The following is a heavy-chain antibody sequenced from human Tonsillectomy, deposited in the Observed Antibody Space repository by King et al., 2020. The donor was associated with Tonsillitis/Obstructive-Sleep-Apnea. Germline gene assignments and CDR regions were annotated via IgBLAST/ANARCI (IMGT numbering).Heavy chain of an antibody. D-gene: IGHD6-13*01. CDR1: GFPFRTYG. V-gene: IGHV3-23*04. Sequence: VQLVESGGGLAQPGGSLRLSCAASGFPFRTYGMNWVRQAPGKGLEWVSGISDSGSSTYYADSVKGRFTISRDNSKNTLYLQMNSLRAEDTAVYYCSAGRQFVDYWGQGTLVTVSS. CDR2: ISDSGSST. CDR3: SAGRQFVDY. J-gene: IGHJ4*02.